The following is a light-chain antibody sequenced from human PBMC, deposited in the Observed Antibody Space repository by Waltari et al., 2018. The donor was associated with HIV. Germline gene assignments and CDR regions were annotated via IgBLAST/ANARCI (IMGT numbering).Light chain of an antibody. Sequence: QSALTQSASVSGSPGQSITISCTGSSSDVGAYNLVSCYQQHPGKSPKLMFFEFTKRPSGVYDRFCGARCGTTAPSTTCGLQAEDEGNYYCCSYTGAGVLFGGGTKLTVL. CDR2: EFT. V-gene: IGLV2-23*02. CDR3: CSYTGAGVL. J-gene: IGLJ2*01. CDR1: SSDVGAYNL.